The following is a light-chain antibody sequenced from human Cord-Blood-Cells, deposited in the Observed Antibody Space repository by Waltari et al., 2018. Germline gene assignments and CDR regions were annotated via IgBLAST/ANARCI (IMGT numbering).Light chain of an antibody. V-gene: IGKV3-11*01. Sequence: EIVLTQSPATLSLSPGERATLSCRASQSVSSYLACYQQKPGQAPRLLIYDASNRATGIPARFSGSGSGTDFTLTISSLEPEDFAVYYCQQRSNWPPLTFGGGTK. CDR2: DAS. CDR3: QQRSNWPPLT. CDR1: QSVSSY. J-gene: IGKJ4*01.